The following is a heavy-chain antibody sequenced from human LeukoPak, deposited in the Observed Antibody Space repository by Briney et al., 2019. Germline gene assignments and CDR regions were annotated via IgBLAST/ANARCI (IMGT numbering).Heavy chain of an antibody. CDR2: ISSSGSTI. CDR3: ARAPYCGGDCYPSYFQH. D-gene: IGHD2-21*02. V-gene: IGHV3-48*03. Sequence: GGSLRLSCAASGFTFSSYEMNWVRQAPGKGLEWVSYISSSGSTIYYADSVKGRFTISRDNAKNSLYLQMNSLRAEDTAVYYCARAPYCGGDCYPSYFQHWGQGTLVTVSS. J-gene: IGHJ1*01. CDR1: GFTFSSYE.